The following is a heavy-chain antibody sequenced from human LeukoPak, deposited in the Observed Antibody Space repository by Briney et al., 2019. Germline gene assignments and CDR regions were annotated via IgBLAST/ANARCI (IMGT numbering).Heavy chain of an antibody. V-gene: IGHV1-69*13. Sequence: SSVKVSCKASGCTFSSYAISWVRQAPGHALEWMGGISPIFCTANYAQKVQGRVTITADESTSTAYMELSSLRSEDTAVYYCARDPDIVATISHYGMDVWGQGTTVTVSS. CDR1: GCTFSSYA. D-gene: IGHD5-12*01. CDR2: ISPIFCTA. J-gene: IGHJ6*02. CDR3: ARDPDIVATISHYGMDV.